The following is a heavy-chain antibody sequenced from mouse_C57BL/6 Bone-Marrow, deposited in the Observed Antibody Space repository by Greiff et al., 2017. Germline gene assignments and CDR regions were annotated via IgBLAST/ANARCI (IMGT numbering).Heavy chain of an antibody. CDR1: GFTFSSYA. CDR3: ARDAPPFEYDWYFDV. V-gene: IGHV5S21*01. CDR2: ISSGGDYI. D-gene: IGHD5-1*01. Sequence: EVQLVESGEGLVKPGGSLKLSCAASGFTFSSYAMSWVRQTPEKRLEWVAYISSGGDYIYYADTVKGRFTISRDNARNTLYLQMSSLKSEDTAMYYCARDAPPFEYDWYFDVWGTGTTVTVSS. J-gene: IGHJ1*03.